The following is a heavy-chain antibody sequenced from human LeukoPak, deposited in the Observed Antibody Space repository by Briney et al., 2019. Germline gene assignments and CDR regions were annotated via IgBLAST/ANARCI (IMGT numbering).Heavy chain of an antibody. CDR1: GGSISSYY. D-gene: IGHD3-3*01. CDR3: AXLITIXXGXAAFDI. V-gene: IGHV4-4*07. J-gene: IGHJ3*02. Sequence: SETLSLTCTVSGGSISSYYWSWIRQPAGEGLEWIGRIYTSGSTSYNPSLKSRVTMSVDTSKNQFSLKLSSVTAADTAVYYCAXLITIXXGXAAFDIWGQGTMVTVSS. CDR2: IYTSGST.